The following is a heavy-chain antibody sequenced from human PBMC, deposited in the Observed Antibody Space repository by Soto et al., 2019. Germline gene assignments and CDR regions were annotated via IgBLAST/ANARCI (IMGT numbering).Heavy chain of an antibody. Sequence: SVKVSCKASGYTFTGYYMHWVRQAPGQGLEWMVWLNPNSGGTNYAQKFQGWVTMTRDTSISTAYMELSRLRSDDTAVYYCAREPIAVAGRDYYYGMDVWGQGTTVTVSS. CDR1: GYTFTGYY. CDR2: LNPNSGGT. V-gene: IGHV1-2*04. CDR3: AREPIAVAGRDYYYGMDV. J-gene: IGHJ6*02. D-gene: IGHD6-19*01.